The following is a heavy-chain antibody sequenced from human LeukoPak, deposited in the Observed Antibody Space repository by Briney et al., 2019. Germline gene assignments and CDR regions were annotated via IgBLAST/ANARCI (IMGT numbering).Heavy chain of an antibody. D-gene: IGHD2-21*02. Sequence: TGGSLRLSCAASGFSLTDSSVHWVRQASGKGLEWLGRIRNKASTYATAYAASVRGRFTISRDDSKHTAYLQMNSLKTDDTAMYCCTANGDNSDFWGQGTLVTVSS. CDR3: TANGDNSDF. V-gene: IGHV3-73*01. J-gene: IGHJ4*02. CDR1: GFSLTDSS. CDR2: IRNKASTYAT.